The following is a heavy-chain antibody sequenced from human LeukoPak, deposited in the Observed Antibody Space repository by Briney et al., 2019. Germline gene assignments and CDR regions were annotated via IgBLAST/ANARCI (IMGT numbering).Heavy chain of an antibody. CDR3: ARDRGARIAVAGTFDY. CDR2: INPSGGST. J-gene: IGHJ4*02. V-gene: IGHV1-46*01. Sequence: APVKVSCKASGYTFTSYYMHWVRQAPGQGLEWMGIINPSGGSTSYAQKFQGRVTMTRDMSTSTVYMELSSLRSEDTAVYYCARDRGARIAVAGTFDYWGQGTLVTVSS. D-gene: IGHD6-19*01. CDR1: GYTFTSYY.